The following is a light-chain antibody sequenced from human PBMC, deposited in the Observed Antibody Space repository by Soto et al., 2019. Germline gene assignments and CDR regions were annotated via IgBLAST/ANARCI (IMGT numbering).Light chain of an antibody. CDR2: KAS. CDR1: QGLVHSDGNTY. CDR3: MQGITFT. Sequence: IVLTQSPLSLPVRIAEPESVSCTSSQGLVHSDGNTYLNWFQQRPGQSPRRLIYKASNRDSGVPDRFRGSGSGTDFTLSISRVEDDDVGVYYCMQGITFTFGQGTKVDIK. J-gene: IGKJ1*01. V-gene: IGKV2-30*02.